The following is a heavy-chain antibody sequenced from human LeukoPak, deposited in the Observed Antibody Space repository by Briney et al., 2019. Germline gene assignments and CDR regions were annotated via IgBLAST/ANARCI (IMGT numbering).Heavy chain of an antibody. CDR3: ARGGKIPLAGTRSPQYFQH. D-gene: IGHD6-19*01. CDR2: FDPEDGET. CDR1: GYTLTELS. Sequence: ASVKVSCKVSGYTLTELSMHWVRQAPGKGLEWMGGFDPEDGETIYAQKFQGRVTMTEDTSTDTAYMELNSLRPEDTAVYYCARGGKIPLAGTRSPQYFQHWGQGTLVTVSS. V-gene: IGHV1-24*01. J-gene: IGHJ1*01.